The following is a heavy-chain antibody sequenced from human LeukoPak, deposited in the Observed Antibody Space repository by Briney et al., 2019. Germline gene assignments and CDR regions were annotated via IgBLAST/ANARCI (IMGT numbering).Heavy chain of an antibody. CDR2: LSKSGNT. D-gene: IGHD3-9*01. J-gene: IGHJ3*02. V-gene: IGHV4-59*01. CDR3: ARARYVNSFYAFDI. CDR1: GGSISSYY. Sequence: SETLSLTCTVSGGSISSYYWSWIRLPPGKGLEWIGYLSKSGNTNYSPSLKSRVTIFGDTSKNQFFLKLSSVTTADTAVYYCARARYVNSFYAFDIWGQGTLVTVSS.